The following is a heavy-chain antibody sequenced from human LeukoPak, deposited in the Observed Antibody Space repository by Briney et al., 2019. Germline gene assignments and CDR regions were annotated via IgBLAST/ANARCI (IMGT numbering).Heavy chain of an antibody. Sequence: ASVKVSCKASGYTFTSYDINWVRQATGQGLEWMGWTNPNSGNTGYAQKFQGRVTMTRDTSITTGYMELSSLRSEDTAVYYCARHFRGYNYGHDGFDIWGQGTMVTVSS. V-gene: IGHV1-8*01. J-gene: IGHJ3*02. CDR1: GYTFTSYD. CDR2: TNPNSGNT. CDR3: ARHFRGYNYGHDGFDI. D-gene: IGHD5-18*01.